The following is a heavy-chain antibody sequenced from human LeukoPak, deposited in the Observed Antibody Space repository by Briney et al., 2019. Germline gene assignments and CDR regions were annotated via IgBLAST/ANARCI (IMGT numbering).Heavy chain of an antibody. Sequence: GGSLRLSCAASGFTFSTYAMSWVRQAPGKGLEWVSALSGSGGSKYYADSVKGRFTISRDNAKNSLYLQMNSLRAEDTAVYYCARDGYSYGYYFDYWGQGTLVTVSS. D-gene: IGHD5-18*01. V-gene: IGHV3-23*01. J-gene: IGHJ4*02. CDR3: ARDGYSYGYYFDY. CDR1: GFTFSTYA. CDR2: LSGSGGSK.